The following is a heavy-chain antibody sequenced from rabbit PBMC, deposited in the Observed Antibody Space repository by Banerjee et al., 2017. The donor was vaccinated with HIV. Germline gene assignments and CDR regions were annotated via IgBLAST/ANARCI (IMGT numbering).Heavy chain of an antibody. J-gene: IGHJ6*01. V-gene: IGHV1S40*01. CDR3: ARGSAYAGAGYAL. Sequence: QSLEESGGDLVKPGASLTLTCTASGFSFSSSGYMCWVRQAPGKGLEWIACIGTSSGTTYYASWAKGRFTISKTSSTTVALQMTSLTAADTATYFCARGSAYAGAGYALWGQGTLVTVS. CDR2: IGTSSGTT. CDR1: GFSFSSSGY. D-gene: IGHD4-2*01.